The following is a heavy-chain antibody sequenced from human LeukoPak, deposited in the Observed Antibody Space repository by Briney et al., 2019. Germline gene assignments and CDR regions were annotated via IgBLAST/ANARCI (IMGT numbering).Heavy chain of an antibody. CDR3: ATDPYSGSFPFDY. V-gene: IGHV3-21*04. Sequence: GGSLRLSCAASGFTFSSYSMNWVRQAPGKGLEWVSSISSSSSYIYYADSVKGRFTISRDNAKNSLYLQMNSLRAEDTAVYYCATDPYSGSFPFDYWGQGTLVTVSS. CDR1: GFTFSSYS. D-gene: IGHD1-26*01. J-gene: IGHJ4*02. CDR2: ISSSSSYI.